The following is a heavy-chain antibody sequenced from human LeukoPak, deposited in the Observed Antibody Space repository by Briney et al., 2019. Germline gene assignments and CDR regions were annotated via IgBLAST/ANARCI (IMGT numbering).Heavy chain of an antibody. CDR1: GDSVSSNSVA. CDR2: TYYRSNFYQ. V-gene: IGHV6-1*01. J-gene: IGHJ2*01. CDR3: ARGGSYGAWYFDL. D-gene: IGHD1-26*01. Sequence: SQTLSLTCAISGDSVSSNSVAWNWIRQSPSRGLEGLGRTYYRSNFYQHYAVSVTSRIASTPDTSKNQFSLQLNSVTPDDTAVYYCARGGSYGAWYFDLWGRGTLVTVSS.